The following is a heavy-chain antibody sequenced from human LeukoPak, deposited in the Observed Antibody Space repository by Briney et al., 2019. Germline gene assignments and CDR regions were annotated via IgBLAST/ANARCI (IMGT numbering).Heavy chain of an antibody. D-gene: IGHD1-26*01. J-gene: IGHJ4*02. CDR3: AKDRPLYSGSQHFDY. CDR1: GFTFSSYG. V-gene: IGHV3-30*18. CDR2: IAYDGSKK. Sequence: PGGSLRLSCAASGFTFSSYGIHWVRQAPGKGLEWVAVIAYDGSKKWYADSVKGRFTISRDNSKNTLYLQMNSLRAEDTAVYYCAKDRPLYSGSQHFDYWGQGTLVTVSS.